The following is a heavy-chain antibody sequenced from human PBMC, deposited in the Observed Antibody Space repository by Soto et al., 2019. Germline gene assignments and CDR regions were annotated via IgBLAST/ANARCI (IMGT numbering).Heavy chain of an antibody. D-gene: IGHD1-26*01. CDR1: GYSFIIYY. V-gene: IGHV1-18*01. J-gene: IGHJ4*01. Sequence: ASGKVSCKASGYSFIIYYINWVRQAPGQGLERMGWIRAYNGNRHDEEKLQGRVTLTTDTSTSTAYMELRSLRSDDTAVYFCARGGQWDFLSDYWGQ. CDR3: ARGGQWDFLSDY. CDR2: IRAYNGNR.